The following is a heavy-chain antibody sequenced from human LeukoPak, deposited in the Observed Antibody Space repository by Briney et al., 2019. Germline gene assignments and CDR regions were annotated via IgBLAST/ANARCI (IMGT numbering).Heavy chain of an antibody. J-gene: IGHJ4*02. V-gene: IGHV3-20*04. CDR1: RFTFSSYE. Sequence: PGGSLRLSCAASRFTFSSYEMNWVRQAPGKGLEWVSGINWDSSTTGYADSVRGRFTISRDNAKNSLYLQMNSLRAEDTALYYCAVWPEFDFWGQGTLVTVSS. CDR2: INWDSSTT. CDR3: AVWPEFDF.